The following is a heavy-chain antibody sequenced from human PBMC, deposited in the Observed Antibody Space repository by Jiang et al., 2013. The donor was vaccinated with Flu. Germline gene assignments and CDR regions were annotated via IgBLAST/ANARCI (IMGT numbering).Heavy chain of an antibody. J-gene: IGHJ4*02. D-gene: IGHD3-10*01. CDR1: GFTFSSYA. CDR3: AKESGYYGSGSYYNPLDY. V-gene: IGHV3-23*01. Sequence: RLSCAASGFTFSSYAMSWVRQAPGKGLEWVSAISGSGGSTYYADSVKGRFTISRDNSKNTLYLQMNSLRAEDTAVYYCAKESGYYGSGSYYNPLDYWGQGTLVTVSS. CDR2: ISGSGGST.